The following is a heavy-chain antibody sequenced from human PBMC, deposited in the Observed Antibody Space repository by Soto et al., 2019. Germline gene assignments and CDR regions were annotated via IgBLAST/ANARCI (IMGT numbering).Heavy chain of an antibody. D-gene: IGHD5-18*01. CDR2: INPNSGGT. V-gene: IGHV1-2*04. CDR3: ARGTAMVHRYYYYGMDV. Sequence: ASVKVSCKAPGYTFTGYYMHWVRQAPGQGLEWMGWINPNSGGTNYAQKFQGWVTMTRDTSISTAYMELSRLRSDDTAVYYCARGTAMVHRYYYYGMDVWGQGTTVTVSS. J-gene: IGHJ6*02. CDR1: GYTFTGYY.